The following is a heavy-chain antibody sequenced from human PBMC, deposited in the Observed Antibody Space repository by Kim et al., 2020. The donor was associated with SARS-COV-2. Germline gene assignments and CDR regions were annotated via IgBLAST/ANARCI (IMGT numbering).Heavy chain of an antibody. CDR2: IRNSGAT. V-gene: IGHV3-23*01. D-gene: IGHD3-10*01. Sequence: GGSLRLSCAASGFTFSFNAMSWVRQAPGKGLEWVSSIRNSGATYYADSVEGRFTISRDNSKNTLSLQMNSLRVDDTAVYFCVRGIGAIDYWGQGTLVTVSS. CDR1: GFTFSFNA. CDR3: VRGIGAIDY. J-gene: IGHJ4*02.